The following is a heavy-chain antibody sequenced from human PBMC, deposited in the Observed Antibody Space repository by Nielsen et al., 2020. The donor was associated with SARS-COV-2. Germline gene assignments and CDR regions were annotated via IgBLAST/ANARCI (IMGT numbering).Heavy chain of an antibody. J-gene: IGHJ6*02. CDR2: IIPIFGTA. CDR1: GGTFSSYA. CDR3: AREDVEYSSGWSGYYYYGMDV. V-gene: IGHV1-69*06. D-gene: IGHD6-19*01. Sequence: SVTVSCKASGGTFSSYAISWVRQAPGQGLEWMGGIIPIFGTANYAQKFQGRVMITADKSTSTAYMELSSLRSEDTAVYYCAREDVEYSSGWSGYYYYGMDVWGQGTTVTVSS.